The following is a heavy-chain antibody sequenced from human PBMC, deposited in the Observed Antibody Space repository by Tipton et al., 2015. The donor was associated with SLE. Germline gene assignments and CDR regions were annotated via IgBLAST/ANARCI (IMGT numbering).Heavy chain of an antibody. J-gene: IGHJ6*03. CDR3: ARGRVAAVYYYYYYYMDV. CDR2: INHSGST. D-gene: IGHD6-13*01. CDR1: GGSFSGYY. Sequence: TLSLTCAVYGGSFSGYYWSWIRQPPGKGLEWIGEINHSGSTNYNPSLKSRVTISVDTSKNQFSLKLSSVTAADTAVYYCARGRVAAVYYYYYYYMDVWGKGTMVTVSS. V-gene: IGHV4-34*01.